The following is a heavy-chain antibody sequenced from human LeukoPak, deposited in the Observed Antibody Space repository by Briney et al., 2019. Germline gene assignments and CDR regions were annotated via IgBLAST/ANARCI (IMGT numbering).Heavy chain of an antibody. D-gene: IGHD2-2*01. Sequence: PSETLSLTCAVYGGSFSGYYWSWIRQPPGKGLEWTGEINHSGSTNYNPSLKSRVTISVDTSKNQFSLKLSSVTAADTAVYYCARPHCSSTSCYYYFDYWGQGTLVTVSS. J-gene: IGHJ4*02. CDR3: ARPHCSSTSCYYYFDY. CDR1: GGSFSGYY. V-gene: IGHV4-34*01. CDR2: INHSGST.